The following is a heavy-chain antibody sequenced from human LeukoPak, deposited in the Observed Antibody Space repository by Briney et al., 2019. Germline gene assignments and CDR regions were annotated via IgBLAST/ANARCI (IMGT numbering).Heavy chain of an antibody. V-gene: IGHV4-30-2*01. Sequence: SETLSLTCAVSGGSISSGGYSGSWIRQPPGKGLEWIGYIYHSGSTYYNPSLKSRVTISVDRSKNQFSLKLSSVTAADTAVYYCASRGYSGYDFVDYWGQGTLVTVSS. J-gene: IGHJ4*02. CDR3: ASRGYSGYDFVDY. CDR1: GGSISSGGYS. CDR2: IYHSGST. D-gene: IGHD5-12*01.